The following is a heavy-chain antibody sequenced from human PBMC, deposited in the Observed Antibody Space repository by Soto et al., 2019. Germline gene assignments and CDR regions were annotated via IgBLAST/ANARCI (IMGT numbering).Heavy chain of an antibody. D-gene: IGHD3-22*01. J-gene: IGHJ4*02. CDR1: GGSISSYY. CDR2: IYYSGST. CDR3: ARFWSDYYDSSGYYAGYYYFDY. V-gene: IGHV4-59*01. Sequence: SETLSLTCTVSGGSISSYYWSWIRQPPGKGLEWIGYIYYSGSTNYNPSLKSRVTISVDTSKNHFSLNLSSVTAADTAVYYCARFWSDYYDSSGYYAGYYYFDYWGQGTLVTVSS.